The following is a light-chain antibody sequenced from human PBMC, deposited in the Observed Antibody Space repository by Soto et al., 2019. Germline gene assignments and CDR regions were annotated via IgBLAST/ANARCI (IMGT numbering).Light chain of an antibody. Sequence: DIVMTQSPLSLAVTPGEPASISCRSSQSLLQSNGHNYLDWYLQKPGQSPQLLIYLGTNRAPGVPDRFSGSGSGTDFTLKICSVETEDVGMYYCMQAVQTPFTFGPGTKVDIK. J-gene: IGKJ3*01. CDR3: MQAVQTPFT. V-gene: IGKV2-28*01. CDR2: LGT. CDR1: QSLLQSNGHNY.